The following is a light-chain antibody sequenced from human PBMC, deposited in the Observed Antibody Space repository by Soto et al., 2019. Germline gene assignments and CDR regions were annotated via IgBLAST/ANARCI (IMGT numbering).Light chain of an antibody. V-gene: IGKV3-11*01. CDR2: DAS. J-gene: IGKJ5*01. CDR3: QQRSNWPIT. Sequence: EIVLTQSPATLSLSPGARATLSCRASQSVSSYLAWYQQKHGQAPRLLIYDASNRATGIPARFSGSGSGTDLTITISSLEPEDFEVYYCQQRSNWPITFGQGTRLEIK. CDR1: QSVSSY.